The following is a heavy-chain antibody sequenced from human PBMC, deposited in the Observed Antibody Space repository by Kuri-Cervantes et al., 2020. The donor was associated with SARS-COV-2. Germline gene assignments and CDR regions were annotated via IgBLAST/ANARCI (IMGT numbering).Heavy chain of an antibody. Sequence: SGPTLVKPTQTLTLTCTFSGFSLSTSGVGVGWIRQPPGKALEWLALIYWNDDKRYSPSLKSRLTITKDTSKNQVVLTMTNMDPVDTATYYCAHSSMVHHDKSGYIFDYWGQGTLVTVSS. CDR2: IYWNDDK. D-gene: IGHD3-22*01. CDR1: GFSLSTSGVG. V-gene: IGHV2-5*01. J-gene: IGHJ4*02. CDR3: AHSSMVHHDKSGYIFDY.